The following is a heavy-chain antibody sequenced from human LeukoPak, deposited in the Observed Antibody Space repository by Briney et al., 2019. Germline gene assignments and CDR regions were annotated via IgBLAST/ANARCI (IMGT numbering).Heavy chain of an antibody. D-gene: IGHD1-26*01. J-gene: IGHJ4*02. V-gene: IGHV3-23*01. CDR1: GFTFTSYA. CDR2: ISGSGVST. CDR3: AKTLVPSGIYHEDFFDY. Sequence: GGSLRLSCAISGFTFTSYAMTWVRQAPGKGLEWVTSISGSGVSTYYADSVRGRFTISRDISKNTLYLQMNSLRAEDTALYYCAKTLVPSGIYHEDFFDYWGQGTLVTASS.